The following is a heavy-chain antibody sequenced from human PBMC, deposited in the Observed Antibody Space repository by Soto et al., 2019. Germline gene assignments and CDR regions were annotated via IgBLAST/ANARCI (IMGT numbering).Heavy chain of an antibody. D-gene: IGHD3-3*02. J-gene: IGHJ4*02. V-gene: IGHV3-7*01. CDR2: IKPDGSEN. Sequence: GGSLRLSCAASGFTFSDYWMSWVRQAPGKGLEWVANIKPDGSENYYVDSVKGRFTISRDNAKNSLFLQMNSLRAEDTAIYYCARDNKPPAFLEWSFAYWGQGTLVTVSS. CDR1: GFTFSDYW. CDR3: ARDNKPPAFLEWSFAY.